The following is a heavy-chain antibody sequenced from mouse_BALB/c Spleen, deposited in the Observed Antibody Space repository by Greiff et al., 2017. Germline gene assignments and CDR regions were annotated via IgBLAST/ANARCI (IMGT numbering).Heavy chain of an antibody. CDR3: VRGGGSSPYYYAMDY. CDR2: ISSKSNNYAT. D-gene: IGHD1-1*01. Sequence: EVQLVESGGGLVQPKGSLKLSCAASGFTFNTYAMHWVCQAPGKGLEWVARISSKSNNYATYYADSVKDRFTISRDDSQSMLYLQMNNLKTADTDMYYCVRGGGSSPYYYAMDYWGQGTSVTVSS. V-gene: IGHV10-3*03. J-gene: IGHJ4*01. CDR1: GFTFNTYA.